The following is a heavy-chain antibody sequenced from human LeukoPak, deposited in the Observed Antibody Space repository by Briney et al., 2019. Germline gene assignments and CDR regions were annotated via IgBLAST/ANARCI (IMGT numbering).Heavy chain of an antibody. V-gene: IGHV3-66*01. Sequence: EGSLRLSCAASGFTVSSNYMSWVRQAPGKGLEWVSVIYSGGSTYYADSVKGRFTISRDNSKNTLYLQMNSLRAEDTAVYYCARGLYAGTAEYFQHWGQGTLVTVSS. D-gene: IGHD4-23*01. CDR3: ARGLYAGTAEYFQH. CDR2: IYSGGST. CDR1: GFTVSSNY. J-gene: IGHJ1*01.